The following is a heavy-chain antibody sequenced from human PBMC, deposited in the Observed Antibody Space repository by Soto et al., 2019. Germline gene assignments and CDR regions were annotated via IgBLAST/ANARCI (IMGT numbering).Heavy chain of an antibody. D-gene: IGHD1-26*01. J-gene: IGHJ6*02. CDR2: ISYDSTKT. V-gene: IGHV3-30*03. Sequence: QVQLVESGGGVVQPGRSLRLSCAASGFTFNSYGMHWVRQGPGNGLEWVAFISYDSTKTYYADSVKGRFTISRDNSNSALYVRMNSLTGEDTAVYYCARTRSAWSDFHYYSLDVWGQGNTVTVSS. CDR1: GFTFNSYG. CDR3: ARTRSAWSDFHYYSLDV.